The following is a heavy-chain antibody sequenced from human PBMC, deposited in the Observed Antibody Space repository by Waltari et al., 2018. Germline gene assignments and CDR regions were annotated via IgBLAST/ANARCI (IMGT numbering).Heavy chain of an antibody. CDR3: AREGLAAAGLGDAFDI. CDR2: INPSGGST. J-gene: IGHJ3*02. V-gene: IGHV1-46*01. CDR1: GCTFTSYY. Sequence: QVQLVQSGAEVKKPGASVKVSCKASGCTFTSYYMHWVRQAPGQGLEWMGIINPSGGSTSYAQKFQGRVTMTRDTSTSTVYMELSSLRSEDTAVYYCAREGLAAAGLGDAFDIWGQGTMVTVSS. D-gene: IGHD6-13*01.